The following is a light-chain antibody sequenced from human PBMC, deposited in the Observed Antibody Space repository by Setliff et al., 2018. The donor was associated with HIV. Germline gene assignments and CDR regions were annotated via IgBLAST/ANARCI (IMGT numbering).Light chain of an antibody. CDR2: YDS. J-gene: IGLJ1*01. CDR1: NIGSKS. CDR3: QVWDSSSDQDV. V-gene: IGLV3-21*04. Sequence: SYALTQPHSVSVATGQTGPRITCGGNNIGSKSVHWYQQKPGQAPVLVIYYDSDRPSGIPERFSGSNSGNTATLTISRVEAGDEADYYCQVWDSSSDQDVFGTGTTVTVL.